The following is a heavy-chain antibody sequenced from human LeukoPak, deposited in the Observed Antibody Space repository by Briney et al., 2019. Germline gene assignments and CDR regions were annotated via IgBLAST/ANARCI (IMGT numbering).Heavy chain of an antibody. D-gene: IGHD5-24*01. CDR3: ARRGDGYNLNFDY. CDR2: MNPNSGGT. V-gene: IGHV1-2*02. CDR1: GYTLTGYY. Sequence: ASVKVSCKASGYTLTGYYMHWVRQAPGQGLEWMGWMNPNSGGTKYAQKFQGRVTMTRDTSISTAYMELSRLRSDDTAMYYCARRGDGYNLNFDYWGQGTLVTVSS. J-gene: IGHJ4*02.